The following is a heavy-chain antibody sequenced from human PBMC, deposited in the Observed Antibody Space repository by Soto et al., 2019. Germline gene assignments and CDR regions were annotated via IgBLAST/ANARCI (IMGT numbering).Heavy chain of an antibody. V-gene: IGHV4-31*03. D-gene: IGHD3-22*01. CDR3: ARSPKYYYDTSRAFDI. CDR2: IFFSENT. J-gene: IGHJ3*02. CDR1: GASINSGGNY. Sequence: SETLSLTCTVSGASINSGGNYWSWIRQHPGQGLEWIGYIFFSENTYHNPSLKSRVTISVDTSKNQFSLKLSSVTAADTAVYYCARSPKYYYDTSRAFDIWGPGTVVTVS.